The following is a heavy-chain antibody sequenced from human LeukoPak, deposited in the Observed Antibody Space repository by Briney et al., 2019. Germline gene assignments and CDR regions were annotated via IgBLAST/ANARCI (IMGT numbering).Heavy chain of an antibody. V-gene: IGHV1-18*01. D-gene: IGHD4-17*01. CDR1: GYTFTSYG. J-gene: IGHJ4*02. CDR3: ARDYPINYGDSHPDY. Sequence: ASVKASCKASGYTFTSYGISWVRQAPGQGLEWMGWISAYNGNTNYAQKLQGRVTMTTDTSTSTAYMELRSLRSDDTAVYYCARDYPINYGDSHPDYWGQGTLVTASS. CDR2: ISAYNGNT.